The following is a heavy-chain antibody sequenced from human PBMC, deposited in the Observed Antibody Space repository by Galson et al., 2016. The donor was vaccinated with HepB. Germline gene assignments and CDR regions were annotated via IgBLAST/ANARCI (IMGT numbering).Heavy chain of an antibody. CDR2: ISSGSAYK. CDR3: AREPVRLDDLLTGPPKNPDY. V-gene: IGHV3-21*01. CDR1: GFTFRNYH. J-gene: IGHJ4*02. Sequence: LRLSCAGSGFTFRNYHMNWVRQTPGKGLEWVSSISSGSAYKYYADSVKGRFTISRDNPKNTLYLQMNSLRAEDTAVYYCAREPVRLDDLLTGPPKNPDYWGQGTLVTVSS. D-gene: IGHD3-9*01.